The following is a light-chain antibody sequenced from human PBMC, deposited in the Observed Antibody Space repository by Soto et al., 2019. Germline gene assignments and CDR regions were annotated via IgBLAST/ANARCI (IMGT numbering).Light chain of an antibody. CDR3: SSYTSSAIVI. J-gene: IGLJ2*01. Sequence: LAQPASVSGSPGQSITISCSGTNSDVGAYNYVSWYQQYPGKAPKLMIYDVNNRPSGVSNRFSGSKSGNTASLTISGLQAEDEADYYCSSYTSSAIVIFGGGTKVTVL. V-gene: IGLV2-14*01. CDR1: NSDVGAYNY. CDR2: DVN.